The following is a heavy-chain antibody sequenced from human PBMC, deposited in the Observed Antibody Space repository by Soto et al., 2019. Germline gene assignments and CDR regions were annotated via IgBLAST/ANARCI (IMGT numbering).Heavy chain of an antibody. CDR2: IWFDGNTK. CDR1: GFPFSDYD. J-gene: IGHJ4*02. D-gene: IGHD1-1*01. Sequence: GGSLRLSCSASGFPFSDYDIHWVRQAPGKGLEWVAVIWFDGNTKHYADSVKGRFTISRDNSQNSVFLQMSTLRVADTAVYYCARQIGTRGGSYFDSWGQGTLVNVYS. CDR3: ARQIGTRGGSYFDS. V-gene: IGHV3-33*01.